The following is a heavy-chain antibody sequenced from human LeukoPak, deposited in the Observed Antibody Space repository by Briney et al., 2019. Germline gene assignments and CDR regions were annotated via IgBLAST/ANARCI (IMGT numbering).Heavy chain of an antibody. CDR1: GYSFTSYD. CDR2: VNPKSGNT. J-gene: IGHJ4*02. CDR3: ARGLPLGYCTYGVCYPPKHLDF. V-gene: IGHV1-8*03. D-gene: IGHD2-8*01. Sequence: AASVKVSCNTSGYSFTSYDINWVRQAPGQGLEWMGWVNPKSGNTGYKQKFQARVTITRDTSISAAYMELSSLTSDDTAVYFCARGLPLGYCTYGVCYPPKHLDFWGQGTLVTVSS.